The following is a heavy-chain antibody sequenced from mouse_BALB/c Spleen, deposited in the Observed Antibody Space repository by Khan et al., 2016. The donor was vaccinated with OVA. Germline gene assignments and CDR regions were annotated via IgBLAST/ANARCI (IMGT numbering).Heavy chain of an antibody. CDR1: GFSLTDYG. J-gene: IGHJ4*01. CDR3: ARHPGNTYDDLDY. CDR2: IWAGGST. V-gene: IGHV2-9*02. Sequence: QVQLKESGPGLVAPSQSLSITCTISGFSLTDYGVHWVRQPPGKGLEWLGMIWAGGSTTYNSALMSRLSISKDNSKSQVFVKMNSLQSDDTAMYFCARHPGNTYDDLDYWGQGTSVIVSS.